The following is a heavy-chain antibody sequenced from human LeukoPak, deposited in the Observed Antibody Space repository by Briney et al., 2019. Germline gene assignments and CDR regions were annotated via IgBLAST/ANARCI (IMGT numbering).Heavy chain of an antibody. CDR3: ARLAYYYDSSGYHNWFDP. D-gene: IGHD3-22*01. CDR1: GYSFTSYW. Sequence: GESLKISCKASGYSFTSYWIGWVRQMPGKGLEWMGIIYPGDSDTRYSPSFQGQVTISADKSISTAYLQWSSLKASDTAMYYCARLAYYYDSSGYHNWFDPWGQGTLVTVSS. V-gene: IGHV5-51*01. J-gene: IGHJ5*02. CDR2: IYPGDSDT.